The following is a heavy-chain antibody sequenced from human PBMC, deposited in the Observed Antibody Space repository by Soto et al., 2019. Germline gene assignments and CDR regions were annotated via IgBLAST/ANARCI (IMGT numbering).Heavy chain of an antibody. CDR2: IIPILRTP. V-gene: IGHV1-69*01. D-gene: IGHD3-22*01. Sequence: QVHLVQSGAEVKKPGSSVRVSCKASGGTLRTFPISWVRQAPGRGLEWMGGIIPILRTPNYAPKSQGRVTSNVDESTSTAYMERSSLSSEDTAMYFCARDRSSENYRLSWIDGFDMWGQGTMVTVSS. CDR1: GGTLRTFP. CDR3: ARDRSSENYRLSWIDGFDM. J-gene: IGHJ3*02.